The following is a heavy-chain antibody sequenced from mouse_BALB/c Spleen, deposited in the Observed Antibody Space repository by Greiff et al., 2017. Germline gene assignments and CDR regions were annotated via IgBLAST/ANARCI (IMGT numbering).Heavy chain of an antibody. CDR1: GFTFSSYA. CDR2: ISSGGST. D-gene: IGHD1-1*01. J-gene: IGHJ2*01. CDR3: ARGDYGRKSFDY. V-gene: IGHV5-6-5*01. Sequence: EVKLVESGGGLVKPGGSLKLSCAASGFTFSSYAMSWVRQTPEKRLEWVASISSGGSTYYPDSVKGRFTISRDNARNILYLQMSSLRSEDTAMYYCARGDYGRKSFDYWGQGTTPTVSS.